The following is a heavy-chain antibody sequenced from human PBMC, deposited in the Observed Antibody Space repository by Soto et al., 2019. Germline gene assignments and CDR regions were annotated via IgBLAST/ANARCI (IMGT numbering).Heavy chain of an antibody. V-gene: IGHV3-33*01. Sequence: PGGSLRLSCAASGFTFSSYGTHWVRQAPGKGLEWVAVIWYDGSNKYYADSVKGRFTISRDNSKNTLYLQMNSLRAEDTAVYYCARDPARAAAGTFDYWGQGTLVTVSS. CDR2: IWYDGSNK. D-gene: IGHD6-13*01. CDR3: ARDPARAAAGTFDY. J-gene: IGHJ4*02. CDR1: GFTFSSYG.